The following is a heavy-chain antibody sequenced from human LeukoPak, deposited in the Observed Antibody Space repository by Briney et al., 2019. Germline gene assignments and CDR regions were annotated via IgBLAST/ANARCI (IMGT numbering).Heavy chain of an antibody. CDR2: INPSGGST. J-gene: IGHJ4*02. CDR1: GYTFTSYY. D-gene: IGHD5-18*01. V-gene: IGHV1-46*01. CDR3: ARDHQYSYGFGQTANDY. Sequence: ASVKVSCXASGYTFTSYYMHWVRQAPGQGLEWMGIINPSGGSTSYAQKFQGRVTMTRDTSTSTVYMELSSLRSEDTAVYYCARDHQYSYGFGQTANDYWGQGTLVTVSS.